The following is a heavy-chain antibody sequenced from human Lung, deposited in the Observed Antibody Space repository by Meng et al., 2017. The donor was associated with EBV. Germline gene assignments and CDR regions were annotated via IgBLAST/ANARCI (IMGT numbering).Heavy chain of an antibody. CDR1: GGSISRSDW. CDR3: ASSDYYRSDY. J-gene: IGHJ4*02. CDR2: TSHSGST. V-gene: IGHV4-4*02. Sequence: QVPLQEVGPGVVKPSETPSLTCAVSGGSISRSDWWSWVRQPPGKGLEWIGETSHSGSTNYSPSLKSRVTISLDKSKNQLSLKLNSVTAADTAVYYCASSDYYRSDYWGQGTLVTVSS. D-gene: IGHD3-22*01.